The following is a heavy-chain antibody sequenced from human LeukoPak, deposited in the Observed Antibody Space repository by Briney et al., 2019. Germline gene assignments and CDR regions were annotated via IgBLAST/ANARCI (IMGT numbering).Heavy chain of an antibody. Sequence: ASVKVSCKASGYTFTSYAMHWVRQAPGQRLEWVGWINAGNGNIRYSQKFQGRVTITRDTSASTAYMELSSLRSEDTAVYYCARDLVYSGSYYTGRTYFGHWGQGTLVTVSS. CDR2: INAGNGNI. CDR1: GYTFTSYA. D-gene: IGHD1-26*01. CDR3: ARDLVYSGSYYTGRTYFGH. J-gene: IGHJ4*02. V-gene: IGHV1-3*01.